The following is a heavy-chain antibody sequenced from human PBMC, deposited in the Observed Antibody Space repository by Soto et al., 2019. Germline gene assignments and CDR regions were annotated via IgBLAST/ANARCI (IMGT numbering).Heavy chain of an antibody. CDR3: ATVVGAPDWFDP. J-gene: IGHJ5*02. CDR2: IKQHGSEK. V-gene: IGHV3-7*04. Sequence: EVQLVESGGGLVQPGGSLRLSCAASGFTFSSYWMSWVRQAPGKGLEWVAHIKQHGSEKYYVDSVKGRFTISRDNAKNSLYLQMNSVRAEDTAVYYCATVVGAPDWFDPWGQGTVVTVSP. CDR1: GFTFSSYW. D-gene: IGHD1-26*01.